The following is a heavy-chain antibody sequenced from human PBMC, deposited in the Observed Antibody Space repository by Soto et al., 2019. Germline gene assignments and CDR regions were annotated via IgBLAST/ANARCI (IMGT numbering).Heavy chain of an antibody. V-gene: IGHV4-30-2*06. Sequence: QLQLQESGSGLVRPSQTLSLSCGVSGGSISSGGYSWNWIRQSPGKGLEWIGYIYHGGSTYSSPSLESRVPLSVDTSKNQFSLRLSSVIAADTAVYYCARDRRSLYHDGSGLDYWGQGVLVTVSS. J-gene: IGHJ4*02. CDR3: ARDRRSLYHDGSGLDY. CDR1: GGSISSGGYS. CDR2: IYHGGST. D-gene: IGHD3-22*01.